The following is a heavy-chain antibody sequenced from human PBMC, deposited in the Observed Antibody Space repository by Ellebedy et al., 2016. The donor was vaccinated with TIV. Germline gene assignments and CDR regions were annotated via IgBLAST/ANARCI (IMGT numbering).Heavy chain of an antibody. CDR1: GGSINSYF. D-gene: IGHD2-21*02. CDR2: FYSSRGT. J-gene: IGHJ5*02. CDR3: ARAAYCSGDCYYWFDP. Sequence: SETLSLXCTVSGGSINSYFWSWIRQPPGKGLEWIGYFYSSRGTNYNPSLKSRVTMSVDTSKNQLSLKLSSVTAADTAVYYCARAAYCSGDCYYWFDPWGQGTLVAVSS. V-gene: IGHV4-59*01.